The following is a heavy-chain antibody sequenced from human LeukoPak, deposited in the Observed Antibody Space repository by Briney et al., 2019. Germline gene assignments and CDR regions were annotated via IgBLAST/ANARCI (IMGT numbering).Heavy chain of an antibody. Sequence: GASVKVSCKASGCTFSSYSISWVRQAPGQGLEWMGGIIPIFGTANYAQKFKGRVTITTDESTSTAYMELSGLRSEDTAVYYCANGGQEYDYWGQGTLVTVSS. CDR3: ANGGQEYDY. J-gene: IGHJ4*02. CDR2: IIPIFGTA. V-gene: IGHV1-69*05. D-gene: IGHD2-15*01. CDR1: GCTFSSYS.